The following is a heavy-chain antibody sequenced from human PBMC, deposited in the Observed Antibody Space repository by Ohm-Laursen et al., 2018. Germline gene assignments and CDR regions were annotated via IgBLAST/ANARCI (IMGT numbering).Heavy chain of an antibody. J-gene: IGHJ4*02. Sequence: SLRLSCAASGFIFSNFAMNWVRQAPGKGLEWVSAISANGVSTYYADSVKGRFTISRDNSKNTLYLQMSSLGAEDTALYYCAHYGGHDYWGQGTLVTVSS. CDR2: ISANGVST. D-gene: IGHD4-23*01. CDR3: AHYGGHDY. CDR1: GFIFSNFA. V-gene: IGHV3-23*01.